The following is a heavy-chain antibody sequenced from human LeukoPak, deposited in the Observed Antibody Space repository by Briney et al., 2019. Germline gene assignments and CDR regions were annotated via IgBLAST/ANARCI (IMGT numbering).Heavy chain of an antibody. V-gene: IGHV1-46*01. J-gene: IGHJ6*02. D-gene: IGHD6-19*01. CDR3: ARDHLAVNYYGMDV. CDR2: INGSGGST. Sequence: ASVKVSCKASRYTFSSYYMHWVRQAPGQGLEWMGIINGSGGSTSYAKKFQGRVTMTSDTSTNTVYMELSSLRSEDTAVYYCARDHLAVNYYGMDVWGQGTTVTVSS. CDR1: RYTFSSYY.